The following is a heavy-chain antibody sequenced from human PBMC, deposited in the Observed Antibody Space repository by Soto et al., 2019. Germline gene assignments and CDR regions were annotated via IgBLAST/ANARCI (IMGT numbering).Heavy chain of an antibody. V-gene: IGHV4-31*03. J-gene: IGHJ4*02. CDR1: GGSISNGYYY. CDR3: ARWVEVSLDYFDS. CDR2: IYHSGRT. Sequence: KASETLSLTCTVSGGSISNGYYYWSWVRQNPGKGLEWIGHIYHSGRTYYNPSLKSRVSISIDTSKNQFSLHLSSVTAADTAVYYCARWVEVSLDYFDSWGQGNPVTVSS. D-gene: IGHD2-15*01.